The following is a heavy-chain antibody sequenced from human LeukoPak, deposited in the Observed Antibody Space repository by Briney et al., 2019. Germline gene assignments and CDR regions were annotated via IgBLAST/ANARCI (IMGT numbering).Heavy chain of an antibody. CDR3: AKDIGWFDP. CDR2: ISGTGDSP. CDR1: GFTFRSYA. Sequence: GGSLRLSCAASGFTFRSYAMNWVRQAPGKGLEWVSAISGTGDSPHYADSVKGRFTISRDNSKNTLYLQMNSLRAEDTAFYYCAKDIGWFDPWGQGTLVTVSA. V-gene: IGHV3-23*01. J-gene: IGHJ5*02.